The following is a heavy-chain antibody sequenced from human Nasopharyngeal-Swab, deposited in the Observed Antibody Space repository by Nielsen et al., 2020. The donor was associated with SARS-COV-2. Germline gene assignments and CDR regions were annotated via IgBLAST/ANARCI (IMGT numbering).Heavy chain of an antibody. V-gene: IGHV4-39*01. CDR1: GDSIAYSTFY. J-gene: IGHJ4*02. D-gene: IGHD6-13*01. Sequence: ESLKISCTVSGDSIAYSTFYWGWIRQPPGKGLVWIGNIYYDGNTYQNPSLKSRLTISVDKSKNQFSLQLSSVTAADTAVYYCVRSSSWYYFDYWAQGTQVTVSS. CDR3: VRSSSWYYFDY. CDR2: IYYDGNT.